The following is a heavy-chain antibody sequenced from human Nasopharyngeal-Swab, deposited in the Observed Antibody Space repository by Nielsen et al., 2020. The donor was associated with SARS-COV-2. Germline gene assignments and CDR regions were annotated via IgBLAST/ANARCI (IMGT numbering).Heavy chain of an antibody. V-gene: IGHV3-30-3*01. CDR2: ISYDGSNS. J-gene: IGHJ3*02. CDR3: AREEVVATSWRAFDI. D-gene: IGHD5-12*01. Sequence: WIRQPPGKGLEWVAVISYDGSNSDYADSVKGRFSISRDNSKNTLYLQMNSLRAEDTAVYYCAREEVVATSWRAFDIWGQGTMVTVSS.